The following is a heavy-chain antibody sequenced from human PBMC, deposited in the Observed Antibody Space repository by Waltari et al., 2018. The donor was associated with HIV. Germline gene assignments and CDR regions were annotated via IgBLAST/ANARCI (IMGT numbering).Heavy chain of an antibody. V-gene: IGHV5-51*01. CDR1: GYSFSSHW. Sequence: EVQLVQSGAEVKTPGECLKISCKGSGYSFSSHWIGWVRQMPGKGLEWMGIIYPGDSDTRYSPSFQGQVTISADKSISTAYLQWSSLKASDTAMYYCARQDGYGVFPGGFFDYWGQGTLVTVSS. CDR2: IYPGDSDT. D-gene: IGHD4-17*01. CDR3: ARQDGYGVFPGGFFDY. J-gene: IGHJ4*02.